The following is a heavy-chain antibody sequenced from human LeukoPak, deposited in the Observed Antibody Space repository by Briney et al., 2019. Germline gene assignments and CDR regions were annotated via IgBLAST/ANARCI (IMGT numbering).Heavy chain of an antibody. CDR2: IYYSGST. D-gene: IGHD3-10*01. Sequence: PSETLSLTCTVSGGSISSRSYYWGWIRQPPGKGLEWIGSIYYSGSTYYNPSLKSRVTISVDTSKNQFSLKLSSVTAADTAVYYCARLTNYGSGNYYNDYWGQGTLVTVSS. J-gene: IGHJ4*02. CDR1: GGSISSRSYY. CDR3: ARLTNYGSGNYYNDY. V-gene: IGHV4-39*07.